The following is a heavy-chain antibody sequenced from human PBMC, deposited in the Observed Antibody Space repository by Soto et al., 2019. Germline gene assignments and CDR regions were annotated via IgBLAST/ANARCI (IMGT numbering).Heavy chain of an antibody. V-gene: IGHV3-48*03. D-gene: IGHD2-15*01. CDR2: IDRSGTTI. J-gene: IGHJ5*02. Sequence: EVQLVESGGGLVQPGGSLRLSCAASGSTFSNYEMNCVRQAPGKGLEGISYIDRSGTTIHYADSVKGRFTISTDNAKKSMYLQMNRLRVDDTAVYYCVGDGDGGCCSSWFVPWGQGTLVTVSS. CDR1: GSTFSNYE. CDR3: VGDGDGGCCSSWFVP.